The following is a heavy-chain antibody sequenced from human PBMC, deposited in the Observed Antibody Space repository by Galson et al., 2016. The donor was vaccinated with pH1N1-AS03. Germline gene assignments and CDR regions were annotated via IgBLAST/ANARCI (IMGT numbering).Heavy chain of an antibody. J-gene: IGHJ4*02. V-gene: IGHV1-2*02. CDR1: GYTFTGYY. D-gene: IGHD1/OR15-1a*01. CDR2: MSPHSGVT. Sequence: SVKVSCKASGYTFTGYYLHWVRQAPGQGLEWMGWMSPHSGVTNYAPEFQGRVTMTRDTSISTVYMELSRLTSDDTAVYYCARDKGCITGTITIFDYGGQGTLVTVSS. CDR3: ARDKGCITGTITIFDY.